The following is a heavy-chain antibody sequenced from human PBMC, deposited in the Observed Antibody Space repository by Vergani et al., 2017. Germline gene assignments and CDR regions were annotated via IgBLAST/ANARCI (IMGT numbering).Heavy chain of an antibody. CDR3: ARNRGSGRLPVDY. CDR2: ISGSGGFT. D-gene: IGHD6-19*01. CDR1: GFTFTNFA. V-gene: IGHV3-23*01. J-gene: IGHJ4*02. Sequence: EVQLLESGGGLVQPGGSLRLSCAASGFTFTNFAMTWVRQAPGEGLEWVSGISGSGGFTYYADSVKGRFTISRDNSKNTMFLQMNNLRAEDTAVYYCARNRGSGRLPVDYWGQGSLVTVPS.